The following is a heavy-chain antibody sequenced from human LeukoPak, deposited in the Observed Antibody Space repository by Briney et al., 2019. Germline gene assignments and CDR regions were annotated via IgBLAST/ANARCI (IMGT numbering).Heavy chain of an antibody. J-gene: IGHJ4*02. CDR2: MFHSGDT. V-gene: IGHV4-38-2*01. CDR1: GYSIRSGSY. Sequence: PSETLSLTCDVSGYSIRSGSYWGWIRHPPGEGLEWIGCMFHSGDTYHNPSLKSRVTISADTSKNQFSLKLTSVTAADTAVYYCAKVGAYGDYARHDYWGQGTLVTVSS. D-gene: IGHD4-17*01. CDR3: AKVGAYGDYARHDY.